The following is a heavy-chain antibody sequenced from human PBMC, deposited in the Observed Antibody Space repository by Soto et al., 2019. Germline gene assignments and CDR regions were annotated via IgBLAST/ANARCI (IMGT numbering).Heavy chain of an antibody. CDR2: VRSKSNNYAT. CDR3: TNNFV. V-gene: IGHV3-73*01. D-gene: IGHD2-15*01. J-gene: IGHJ4*02. Sequence: DVQGVQSGGGLVQPGGSLKLSCAASGFAFNDSAMHWVRQASGKGLEWVARVRSKSNNYATAYPASVKGRFIVSRDDSMGTTSLQMNSLKPEDTAIYYCTNNFVWGQGVLVTVS. CDR1: GFAFNDSA.